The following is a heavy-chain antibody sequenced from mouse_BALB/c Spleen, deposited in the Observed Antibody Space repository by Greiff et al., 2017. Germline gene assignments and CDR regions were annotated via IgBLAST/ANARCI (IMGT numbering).Heavy chain of an antibody. V-gene: IGHV4-1*02. J-gene: IGHJ1*01. D-gene: IGHD1-1*02. CDR3: ARVGGCYVFYWYFDV. CDR1: GFAFSRYW. CDR2: INPDSSTI. Sequence: EVKLLESGGGLVQPGGSLKLSCAASGFAFSRYWMSWVRQAPGKGLEWIGEINPDSSTINYTPSLKDKFIISRDNAKNTLYLQMSKVRSEDTALYYGARVGGCYVFYWYFDVWGAGTTVTVSS.